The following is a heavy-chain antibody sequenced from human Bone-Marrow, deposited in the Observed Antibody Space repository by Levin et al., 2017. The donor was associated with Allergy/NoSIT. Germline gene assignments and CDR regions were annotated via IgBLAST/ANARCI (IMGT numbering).Heavy chain of an antibody. D-gene: IGHD3-22*01. Sequence: SGPTLVKPTQTLTLTCTFSGFSLSTSGVGVAWIRQPPGKALEWLAVIYWNDDKFYNPSLKSRRTITKDTSKNQVVLIMANLDSVDTATYYGAHAYYHLGYAMDVWGQGTTVTVSS. CDR2: IYWNDDK. J-gene: IGHJ6*02. V-gene: IGHV2-5*01. CDR1: GFSLSTSGVG. CDR3: AHAYYHLGYAMDV.